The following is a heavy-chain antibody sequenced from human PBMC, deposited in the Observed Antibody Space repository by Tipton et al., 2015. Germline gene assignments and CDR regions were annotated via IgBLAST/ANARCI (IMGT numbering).Heavy chain of an antibody. J-gene: IGHJ4*02. CDR3: ARSRYTVTPDS. D-gene: IGHD4-17*01. CDR1: DGSVSSHNYY. Sequence: TLSLTCTVSDGSVSSHNYYWSWIRQPPGTGLEWIGYISYSGSTNYNPSLKSRVTISLDTSKNQFSLTVTSVTAADTAVYYCARSRYTVTPDSWGQGTLVTVSS. V-gene: IGHV4-61*01. CDR2: ISYSGST.